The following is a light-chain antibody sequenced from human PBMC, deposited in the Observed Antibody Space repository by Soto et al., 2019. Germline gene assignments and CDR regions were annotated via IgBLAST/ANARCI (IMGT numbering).Light chain of an antibody. CDR3: QQYNNWPRT. CDR1: QSLSRN. Sequence: EIVMTQSPATLYVSPGERVTLSCRASQSLSRNLAWYQQKPGQAPRLLIYGASIRVDATPSRFRGSGSGTEFTLTISSLQSEDFAVYYCQQYNNWPRTFGQGTKVEIK. V-gene: IGKV3-15*01. CDR2: GAS. J-gene: IGKJ1*01.